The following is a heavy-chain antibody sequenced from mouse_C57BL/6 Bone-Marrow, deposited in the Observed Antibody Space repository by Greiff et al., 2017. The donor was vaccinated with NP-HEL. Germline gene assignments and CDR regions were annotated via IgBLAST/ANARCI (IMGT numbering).Heavy chain of an antibody. D-gene: IGHD1-1*01. CDR1: GFTFSDYY. CDR2: INYDGSST. J-gene: IGHJ4*01. CDR3: ARDRYYGSSPYYAMDY. Sequence: VKLVESEGGLVQPGSSMKLSCTASGFTFSDYYMAWVRQVPEKGLEWVANINYDGSSTYYLDSLKSRFIISRDNAKNILYLQMSSLKSEDTATYYCARDRYYGSSPYYAMDYWGQGTSVTVSS. V-gene: IGHV5-16*01.